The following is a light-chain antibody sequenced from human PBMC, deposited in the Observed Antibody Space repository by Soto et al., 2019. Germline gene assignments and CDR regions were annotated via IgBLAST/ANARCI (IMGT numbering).Light chain of an antibody. J-gene: IGKJ5*01. CDR2: EAS. CDR3: QQRGSWPLIT. Sequence: ETVLTQSPASLSLFPGERATLSCRASQSVSTSLAWYQQRPGQAPRLLIHEASSRATGIPARFSGSGSGTDFTLTISSLEFEDSAVYYCQQRGSWPLITFGQGTRLEIK. V-gene: IGKV3-11*01. CDR1: QSVSTS.